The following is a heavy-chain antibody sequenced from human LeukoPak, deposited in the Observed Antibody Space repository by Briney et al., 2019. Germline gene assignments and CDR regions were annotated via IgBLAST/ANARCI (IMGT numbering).Heavy chain of an antibody. CDR1: GFTFDDYA. D-gene: IGHD4-23*01. CDR2: ISWNSGSI. J-gene: IGHJ4*02. V-gene: IGHV3-9*03. Sequence: GRSLRLSCAASGFTFDDYAMLWVRQAPGKGLEWVSSISWNSGSIGYADSVKGRFTISRDNAKNSLYLQMNSLRAEDMALYYCAKDTGGKLDYWGQGTLVTVSS. CDR3: AKDTGGKLDY.